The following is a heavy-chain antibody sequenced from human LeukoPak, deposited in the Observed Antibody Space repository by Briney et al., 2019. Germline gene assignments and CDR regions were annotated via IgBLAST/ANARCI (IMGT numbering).Heavy chain of an antibody. CDR2: ISGSGGST. Sequence: PGASLRLSCAASGFTFSSYAMSWVRQAPGKGLEWVSAISGSGGSTYYADSVKGRFTISRDNSKSTLYLQMNSLRAEDTAVYYCATEQGRWLQYVYGMDVWGQGTTVTVSS. CDR1: GFTFSSYA. V-gene: IGHV3-23*01. D-gene: IGHD5-24*01. J-gene: IGHJ6*02. CDR3: ATEQGRWLQYVYGMDV.